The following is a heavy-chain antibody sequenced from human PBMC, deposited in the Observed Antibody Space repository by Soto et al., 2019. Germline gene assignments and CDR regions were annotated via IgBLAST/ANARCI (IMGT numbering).Heavy chain of an antibody. CDR1: GGSFNDYY. CDR3: ASARKQLVLAYYDYYGMDV. D-gene: IGHD6-13*01. Sequence: SETLSLTCAVYGGSFNDYYWSWIRQPPGKGLEWIGEINHSGSTNYNPSLKSRVTISVDMSKNQCSRKLNSMTAADTAVYYCASARKQLVLAYYDYYGMDVWGQGPTVTVSS. CDR2: INHSGST. J-gene: IGHJ6*02. V-gene: IGHV4-34*01.